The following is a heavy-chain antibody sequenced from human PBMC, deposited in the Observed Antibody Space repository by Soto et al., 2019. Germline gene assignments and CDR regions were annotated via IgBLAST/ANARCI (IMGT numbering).Heavy chain of an antibody. J-gene: IGHJ2*01. CDR2: IGPYIGKT. CDR3: ARCYCSVGSCFTCWHFDL. V-gene: IGHV1-18*01. Sequence: QGQLVQSGAEVRKPGASVKVSCQASGYIFNNYGLSWVRQVPGQGLEWVVWIGPYIGKTDEAQKFRDRVTMTADPSTNTAYMELRSLTSDDSAFYYCARCYCSVGSCFTCWHFDLWGRGTLVTVSS. CDR1: GYIFNNYG. D-gene: IGHD6-19*01.